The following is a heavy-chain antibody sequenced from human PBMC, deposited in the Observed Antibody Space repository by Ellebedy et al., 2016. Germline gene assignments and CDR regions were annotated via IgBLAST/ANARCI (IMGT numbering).Heavy chain of an antibody. CDR1: GYTFTGNY. J-gene: IGHJ4*02. Sequence: ASVKVSCXASGYTFTGNYMHWVRQAPGQGLEWMGWIDPNSGGTNYAQKFQGRVTMTRDTSISTAYMELSRLRSDDTAVYYCARVGYYDSSGYYHFDYWGQGTLVTVSS. V-gene: IGHV1-2*02. CDR2: IDPNSGGT. CDR3: ARVGYYDSSGYYHFDY. D-gene: IGHD3-22*01.